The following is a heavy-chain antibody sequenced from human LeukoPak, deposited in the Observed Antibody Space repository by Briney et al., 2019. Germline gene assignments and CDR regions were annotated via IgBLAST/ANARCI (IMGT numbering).Heavy chain of an antibody. CDR2: IIPIFGTA. J-gene: IGHJ6*03. V-gene: IGHV1-69*13. CDR3: ARASTIFGVEQIYYYYYMDV. Sequence: SVKVSCKASGYTFTGYYMHWVRQAPGQGLEWMGGIIPIFGTANYAQKFQGRVTITADESTSTAYMELSSLRSEDTAVYYCARASTIFGVEQIYYYYYMDVWGKGTTVTVSS. D-gene: IGHD3-3*01. CDR1: GYTFTGYY.